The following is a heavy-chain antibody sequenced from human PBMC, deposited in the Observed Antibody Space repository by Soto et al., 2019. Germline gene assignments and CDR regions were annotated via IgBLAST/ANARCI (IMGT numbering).Heavy chain of an antibody. V-gene: IGHV1-18*01. Sequence: SYGVSWVRQAPGQGLEWMGWISANTGNTNYAQKFQGRVTMTTDTSTTTAYMELRSLRSDDTAVYYCARDGDSTYGMDVWGQGTTVTVSS. J-gene: IGHJ6*02. CDR2: ISANTGNT. CDR1: SYG. D-gene: IGHD7-27*01. CDR3: ARDGDSTYGMDV.